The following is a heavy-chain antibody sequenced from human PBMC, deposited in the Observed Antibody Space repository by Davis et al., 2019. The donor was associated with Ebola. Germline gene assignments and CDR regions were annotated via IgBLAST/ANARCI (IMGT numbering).Heavy chain of an antibody. CDR2: ISYDGSNK. V-gene: IGHV3-30*18. J-gene: IGHJ4*02. CDR1: GFTFSSYW. D-gene: IGHD1-26*01. Sequence: GGSLRLSCAASGFTFSSYWMHWVRQAPGKGLEWVAVISYDGSNKYYADSVKGRFTISRDNSKNTLYLQMNSLRAEDTAVYYCAKVGGSYALTDYWGQGTLVTVSS. CDR3: AKVGGSYALTDY.